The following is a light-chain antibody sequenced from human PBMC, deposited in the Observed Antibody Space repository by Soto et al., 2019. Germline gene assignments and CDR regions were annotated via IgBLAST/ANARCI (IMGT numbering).Light chain of an antibody. J-gene: IGLJ1*01. CDR3: SSHTSGNTRV. V-gene: IGLV2-14*01. CDR1: SSDVGGYDY. CDR2: EVT. Sequence: QSVLTQPASVSGSPGQSIAISCTGTSSDVGGYDYVSWYQQHPGKAPKLMTYEVTKRPSGVSNRFSGSKSGNTASLTISGLQPEDEADYYCSSHTSGNTRVFGSGTKVTVL.